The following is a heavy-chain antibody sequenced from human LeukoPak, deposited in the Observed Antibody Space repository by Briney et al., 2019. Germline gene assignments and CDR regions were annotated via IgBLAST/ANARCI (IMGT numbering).Heavy chain of an antibody. D-gene: IGHD3-22*01. V-gene: IGHV1-69*13. Sequence: SVNVSCKASGGAFSSYAINWVRQAPGQGLEWMGRIIPIFGTANYAQKFQGRVTITADESTSTAYMELSSLRSEDTAVYYCARDLRNYDSSGEFDPWGQGTLVTVSS. CDR2: IIPIFGTA. CDR3: ARDLRNYDSSGEFDP. CDR1: GGAFSSYA. J-gene: IGHJ5*02.